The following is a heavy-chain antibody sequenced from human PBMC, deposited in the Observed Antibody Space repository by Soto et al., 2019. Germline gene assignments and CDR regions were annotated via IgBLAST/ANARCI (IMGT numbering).Heavy chain of an antibody. Sequence: ASVKVSCKASGYTFTSYGISWVRQAPGQGLEWMGWISAYNGNTNYAQKLLGRVTMTTDTSTSTAYMELRSLRSDDTAVYYCARDRAYDILTGYPEIYYMDVWGKGTTVTVSS. CDR2: ISAYNGNT. J-gene: IGHJ6*03. D-gene: IGHD3-9*01. V-gene: IGHV1-18*01. CDR3: ARDRAYDILTGYPEIYYMDV. CDR1: GYTFTSYG.